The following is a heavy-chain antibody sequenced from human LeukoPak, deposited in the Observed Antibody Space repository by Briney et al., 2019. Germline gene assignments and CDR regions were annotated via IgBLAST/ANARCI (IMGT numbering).Heavy chain of an antibody. CDR2: IYYSGST. D-gene: IGHD2/OR15-2a*01. Sequence: SETLSLTCTVSGGSITTSSYYWGWIRQPPGKGLEWIGIIYYSGSTYYNPSLKGRVTISVDTSKNQFSLKLSSVTAADTAVYYCARAFRARYFDLWGRSTLVTVSS. J-gene: IGHJ2*01. V-gene: IGHV4-39*01. CDR1: GGSITTSSYY. CDR3: ARAFRARYFDL.